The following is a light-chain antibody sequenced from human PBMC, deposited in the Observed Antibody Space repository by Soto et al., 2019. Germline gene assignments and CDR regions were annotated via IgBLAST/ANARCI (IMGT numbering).Light chain of an antibody. CDR1: QSVLYSSNNKNY. J-gene: IGKJ2*01. V-gene: IGKV4-1*01. CDR3: QKFSSPPFFP. Sequence: DIVMTQSPDSLAVSLGERATINCKSSQSVLYSSNNKNYLAWYQQKPGQPPKLLXYWASNRESGVPDRFSGSGSGTDFTLTISRLQAEDVAIYYCQKFSSPPFFPFGQGTKVDIK. CDR2: WAS.